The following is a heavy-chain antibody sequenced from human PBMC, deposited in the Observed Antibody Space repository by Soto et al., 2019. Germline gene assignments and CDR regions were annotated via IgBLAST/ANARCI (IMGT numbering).Heavy chain of an antibody. CDR2: INVYDGNT. Sequence: GASVKVSCKASGYTFTNYAVTWVRQTPGQWLEWMGWINVYDGNTKYAQKCQCRVTMTTVIYTNTVEMEQRSLTSDDTAVYNCATDGVAATTGSAGYRGQGNLIA. V-gene: IGHV1-18*01. J-gene: IGHJ4*02. D-gene: IGHD4-4*01. CDR3: ATDGVAATTGSAGY. CDR1: GYTFTNYA.